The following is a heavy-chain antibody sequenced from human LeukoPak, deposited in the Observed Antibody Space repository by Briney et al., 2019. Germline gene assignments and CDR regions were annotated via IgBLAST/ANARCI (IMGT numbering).Heavy chain of an antibody. D-gene: IGHD3-9*01. V-gene: IGHV1-69*01. CDR3: ARMAALLTGYSYYYGMDV. CDR1: GGTFSSYA. Sequence: SVEVSCKASGGTFSSYAISWVRQAPGQGLEWMGGIIPIFGTANYAQKFQGRVTITADESTSTAYMELSSLRSEDTAVYYCARMAALLTGYSYYYGMDVWGKGTTVTVSS. CDR2: IIPIFGTA. J-gene: IGHJ6*04.